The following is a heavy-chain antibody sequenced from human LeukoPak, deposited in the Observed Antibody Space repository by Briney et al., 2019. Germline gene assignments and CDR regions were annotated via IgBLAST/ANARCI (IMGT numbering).Heavy chain of an antibody. CDR1: GYTFTGYY. Sequence: ASVKVSCKASGYTFTGYYMHWVRQAPGQGREWMGWTNPNSGGTNYAQKLQGRVTMTRDTSISTAYMELSRLRSDAAAVYYCARDRGSSSSWYSLDYWGQGTLVTVSS. J-gene: IGHJ4*02. D-gene: IGHD6-13*01. CDR2: TNPNSGGT. CDR3: ARDRGSSSSWYSLDY. V-gene: IGHV1-2*02.